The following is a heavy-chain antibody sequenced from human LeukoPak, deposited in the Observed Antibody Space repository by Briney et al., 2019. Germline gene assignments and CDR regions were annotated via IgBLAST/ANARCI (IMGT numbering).Heavy chain of an antibody. D-gene: IGHD6-19*01. CDR2: IYYSGST. CDR1: GGSLSSYY. CDR3: ARIDSSGWYYFDY. V-gene: IGHV4-59*08. J-gene: IGHJ4*02. Sequence: PSETLSPTCTVSGGSLSSYYWSWIRQPPGKGLEWIGYIYYSGSTNYNPSLKSRVTISVDTSKNQFSLKLSSVTAADTAVYYCARIDSSGWYYFDYWGQGTLVTVSS.